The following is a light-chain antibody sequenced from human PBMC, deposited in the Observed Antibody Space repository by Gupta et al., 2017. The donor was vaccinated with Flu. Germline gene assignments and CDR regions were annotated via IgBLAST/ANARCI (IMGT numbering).Light chain of an antibody. CDR1: HSISRY. CDR3: QQSFSTSWT. J-gene: IGKJ1*01. Sequence: DIQMTQFPSSLSASVGDRVTITCRASHSISRYLNWYQQKRGQAPKLLIYAASSLQSGVPSKFSGSGSGTDFTLTISSLQPEDFATYYCQQSFSTSWTFGQGTKVEIK. CDR2: AAS. V-gene: IGKV1-39*01.